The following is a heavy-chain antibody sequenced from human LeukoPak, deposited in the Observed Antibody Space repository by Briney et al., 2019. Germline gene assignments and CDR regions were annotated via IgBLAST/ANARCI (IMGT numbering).Heavy chain of an antibody. CDR1: GFTFSSYA. CDR3: AKGYYDILTGYRTSGSYYFDY. D-gene: IGHD3-9*01. J-gene: IGHJ4*02. Sequence: GGSLRLSCAASGFTFSSYAMSWVRQAPGKGLEWVSAISGSGGSTYYADSVKGRFTISRDNSKNTLYLQMNSLRAEDTAVYYCAKGYYDILTGYRTSGSYYFDYWGQGTLVTVSS. V-gene: IGHV3-23*01. CDR2: ISGSGGST.